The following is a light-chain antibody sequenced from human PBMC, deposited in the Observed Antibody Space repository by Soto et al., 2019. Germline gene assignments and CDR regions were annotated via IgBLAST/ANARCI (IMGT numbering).Light chain of an antibody. CDR3: GTWDSGLTAGV. Sequence: QSVLTQPPSVSGAPGQRVTISCTGNNSNIGAGSGVNWYQQFPNRAPKLLIYANTHRPSGVPDRFSGSTSATSATLTITGLQTGDEADYYCGTWDSGLTAGVFGGGTKLTVL. V-gene: IGLV1-40*01. CDR1: NSNIGAGSG. J-gene: IGLJ3*02. CDR2: ANT.